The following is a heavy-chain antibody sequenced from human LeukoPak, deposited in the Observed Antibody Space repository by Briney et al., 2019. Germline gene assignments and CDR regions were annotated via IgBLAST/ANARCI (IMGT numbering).Heavy chain of an antibody. CDR2: MNPNSGNT. V-gene: IGHV1-8*01. J-gene: IGHJ5*02. D-gene: IGHD6-13*01. Sequence: GPSVKVSCKASGYTFTSYDINWVRQATGQGLEWMGWMNPNSGNTRYAQKFQGRVTMTRNTSISTAYMELSSLRSEDTAVYYCARSDLNYNSIAAAGGGFDPWGQGTLVTVSS. CDR3: ARSDLNYNSIAAAGGGFDP. CDR1: GYTFTSYD.